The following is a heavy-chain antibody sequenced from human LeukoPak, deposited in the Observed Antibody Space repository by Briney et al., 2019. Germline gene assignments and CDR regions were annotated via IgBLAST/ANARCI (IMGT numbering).Heavy chain of an antibody. V-gene: IGHV3-7*01. CDR3: AGGIWPRSNY. Sequence: GGSLRLSCAASGFTFSSYAMSWVRQGPGKGLEWVANIKQDGSEKYYVDSLKGRITISRDNAKNSLYLQMSSLRAEDTAVYYCAGGIWPRSNYWGQGTLVTVSS. CDR1: GFTFSSYA. J-gene: IGHJ4*02. D-gene: IGHD2-15*01. CDR2: IKQDGSEK.